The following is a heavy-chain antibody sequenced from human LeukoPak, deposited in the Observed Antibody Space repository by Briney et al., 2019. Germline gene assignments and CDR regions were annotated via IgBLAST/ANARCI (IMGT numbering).Heavy chain of an antibody. CDR2: ITTSDGNT. V-gene: IGHV3-23*01. D-gene: IGHD7-27*01. CDR1: GFTFSSYT. Sequence: GGSLRLSCAASGFTFSSYTMSWVRQAPGKGLEWVPTITTSDGNTYYADFVKGRFTVSRDNSKNTLFLQMNSLRAEDTAVYYCAKDGGLWVSAHWGDSWGRGTLVTVSS. CDR3: AKDGGLWVSAHWGDS. J-gene: IGHJ4*02.